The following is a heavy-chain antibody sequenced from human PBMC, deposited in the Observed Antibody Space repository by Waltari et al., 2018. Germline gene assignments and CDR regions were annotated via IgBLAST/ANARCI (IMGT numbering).Heavy chain of an antibody. D-gene: IGHD6-13*01. V-gene: IGHV4-31*03. Sequence: QVQLQESGPGLVKPSQTLSLTCTVSGGSISSGGYYWSWIRQHPGKGLEWIGYIYYSGRTYYNPSLKSRVTISVDTSKNQFSLKLSSVTAADTAVYYCARVLLGIAPGGEGTRFDYWGQGTLVTVSS. CDR3: ARVLLGIAPGGEGTRFDY. J-gene: IGHJ4*02. CDR1: GGSISSGGYY. CDR2: IYYSGRT.